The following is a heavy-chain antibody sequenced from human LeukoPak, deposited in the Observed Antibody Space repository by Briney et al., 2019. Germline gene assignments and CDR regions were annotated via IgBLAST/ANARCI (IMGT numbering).Heavy chain of an antibody. CDR3: AKAPATSCRGAFCYPLDS. V-gene: IGHV3-23*01. J-gene: IGHJ4*02. CDR2: TSSSDDGK. Sequence: PGGSLRLSCVASGFNFNTYAIHWVRQAPGKGLEWAAATSSSDDGKYHAGSVRGRFTISRDNFRNTVYLQMNNVRSEDAARYYCAKAPATSCRGAFCYPLDSWGQGTLVTVSS. CDR1: GFNFNTYA. D-gene: IGHD2-15*01.